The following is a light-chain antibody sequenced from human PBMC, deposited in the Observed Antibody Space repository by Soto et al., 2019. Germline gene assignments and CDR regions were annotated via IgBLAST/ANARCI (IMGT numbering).Light chain of an antibody. CDR1: QSVSYN. CDR2: GAF. V-gene: IGKV3-15*01. CDR3: QQYKNWPPLT. J-gene: IGKJ4*01. Sequence: EIVMTQSPATLSVSPGETATLSCRASQSVSYNLAWYQQKPGQGPRLLIYGAFTRATGIPARFSGSGSGTELTLTISRLQSEDFAVYYCQQYKNWPPLTFGGGTKVEIK.